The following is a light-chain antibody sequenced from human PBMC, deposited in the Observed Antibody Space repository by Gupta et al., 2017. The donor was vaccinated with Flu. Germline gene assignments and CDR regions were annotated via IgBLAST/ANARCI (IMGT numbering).Light chain of an antibody. Sequence: SALTQPASVSGSPGQSITLFCTGTSNDIGTSNFVSWFQQHPGKAPKLMIYEVTKRPSGVSNRFSGSKSGKTASLTISGLQAEDEAHYYCCSYAGSSTYVFGTGTKVTVL. V-gene: IGLV2-23*02. CDR1: SNDIGTSNF. J-gene: IGLJ1*01. CDR3: CSYAGSSTYV. CDR2: EVT.